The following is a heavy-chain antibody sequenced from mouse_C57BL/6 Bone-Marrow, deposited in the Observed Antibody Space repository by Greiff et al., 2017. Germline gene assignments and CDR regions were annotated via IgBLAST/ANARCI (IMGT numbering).Heavy chain of an antibody. D-gene: IGHD1-1*01. Sequence: EVKLMESGGDLVKPGGSLKLSCAASGFTFSSYGMSWVRQTPDKRLEWVATISSGGSYTYYPDSVKGRFTISRDNAKNTLYLQMSSLKSEDTAMYYCARLYYYGSSYGFDYWGQGTTLTVSS. CDR3: ARLYYYGSSYGFDY. V-gene: IGHV5-6*01. CDR1: GFTFSSYG. CDR2: ISSGGSYT. J-gene: IGHJ2*01.